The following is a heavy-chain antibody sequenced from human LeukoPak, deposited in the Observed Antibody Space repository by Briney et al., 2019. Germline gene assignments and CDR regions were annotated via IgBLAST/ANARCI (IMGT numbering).Heavy chain of an antibody. V-gene: IGHV4-39*01. D-gene: IGHD3-3*01. Sequence: SETLSLTCTVSGGSISSSSYYWGWIRQPPGKGLEWIGSIYYSGSTYYNPSLKSRVTISVDTSKNQFSLKLSSVTAADTAVYYCARHRITIFGVVIRNNWFDPWGQGTLVTVSS. J-gene: IGHJ5*02. CDR1: GGSISSSSYY. CDR2: IYYSGST. CDR3: ARHRITIFGVVIRNNWFDP.